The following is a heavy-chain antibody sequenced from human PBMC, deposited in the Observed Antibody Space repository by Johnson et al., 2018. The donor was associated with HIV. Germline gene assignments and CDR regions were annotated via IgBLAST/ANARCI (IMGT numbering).Heavy chain of an antibody. J-gene: IGHJ3*02. Sequence: QVQLVESGGGVVQPGRSLRLSCAASGFTFSSYAMHWVRQAPGKGLAWVAVISYDGSNKYYTDSVKGRFTISRDNSKNTLYLKMNSLRAEDTAVYYCARDQVVEMATIIGDDAFDIWGQGTMVTVSS. CDR2: ISYDGSNK. D-gene: IGHD5-24*01. CDR3: ARDQVVEMATIIGDDAFDI. CDR1: GFTFSSYA. V-gene: IGHV3-30-3*01.